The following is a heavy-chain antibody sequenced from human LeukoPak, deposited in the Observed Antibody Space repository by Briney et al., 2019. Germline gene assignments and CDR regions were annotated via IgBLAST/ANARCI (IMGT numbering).Heavy chain of an antibody. Sequence: ASVKVSCKTSGYSENFYGITWVRQVAGQGLEWMGWISAQHGQTEYAPNSQDRVTMTTDTYTNTAYMELRSLRSDDTAVYYCARAGGAVAGTRYFDLWGRGTLVTVSS. D-gene: IGHD6-19*01. CDR1: GYSENFYG. V-gene: IGHV1-18*01. J-gene: IGHJ2*01. CDR3: ARAGGAVAGTRYFDL. CDR2: ISAQHGQT.